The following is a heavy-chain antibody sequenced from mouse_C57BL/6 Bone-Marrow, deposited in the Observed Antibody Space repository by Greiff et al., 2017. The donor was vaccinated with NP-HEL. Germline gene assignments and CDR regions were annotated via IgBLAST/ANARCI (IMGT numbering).Heavy chain of an antibody. CDR3: ARKAYYGRSYEFAY. CDR2: IEPSDSYT. D-gene: IGHD1-1*01. V-gene: IGHV1-50*01. CDR1: GYTFTTYW. Sequence: VQLQQSGAELVKPGASVKLSCKASGYTFTTYWMQWVKQRPGQGLEWIGEIEPSDSYTNYNQKFKGKATLTVDSSSSTAYMQLSSLTSEDSAVYYCARKAYYGRSYEFAYWGQGTLVTVSA. J-gene: IGHJ3*01.